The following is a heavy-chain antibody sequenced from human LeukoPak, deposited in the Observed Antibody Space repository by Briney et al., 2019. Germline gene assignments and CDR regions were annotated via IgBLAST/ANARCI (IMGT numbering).Heavy chain of an antibody. CDR2: IRYDGNNK. V-gene: IGHV3-30*02. J-gene: IGHJ4*02. CDR3: AKDRWGAVASFDY. D-gene: IGHD6-19*01. CDR1: GFPFSDYV. Sequence: GGSLRLSCAASGFPFSDYVMHWVRQAPGKGLEWVAVIRYDGNNKYYADSVKGRFTISRDNSKNMLYLQMNSLGTEDTAVYYCAKDRWGAVASFDYWGQGTLVTVSS.